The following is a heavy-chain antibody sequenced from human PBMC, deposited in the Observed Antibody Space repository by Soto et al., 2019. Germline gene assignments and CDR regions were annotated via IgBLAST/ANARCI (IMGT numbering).Heavy chain of an antibody. CDR1: GFTFSNYA. D-gene: IGHD3-22*01. Sequence: SLRLSCAASGFTFSNYAMNWVRQAPGKGLEWVSGISGSALNTYYADSVEGRFAIFRDNSKNTLYLQMDSPRAEDTAVYYCAKSGYYDSSGSFDSWGRGTLVTVSS. V-gene: IGHV3-23*01. CDR2: ISGSALNT. J-gene: IGHJ4*02. CDR3: AKSGYYDSSGSFDS.